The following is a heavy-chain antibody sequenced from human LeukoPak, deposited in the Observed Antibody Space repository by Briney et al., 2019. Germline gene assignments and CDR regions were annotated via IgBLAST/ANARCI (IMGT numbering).Heavy chain of an antibody. CDR1: GFTFSSYA. D-gene: IGHD2-15*01. V-gene: IGHV3-23*01. J-gene: IGHJ3*02. CDR2: ISGSGGST. Sequence: GGSLRLSCAASGFTFSSYAMSWVRQAPGKGLEWVSAISGSGGSTYYADSVKGRFTISRDNSKNTLYLQMNSLRAENTAVYYCAGIVVVVADNDAFDIWGQGTMVTVSS. CDR3: AGIVVVVADNDAFDI.